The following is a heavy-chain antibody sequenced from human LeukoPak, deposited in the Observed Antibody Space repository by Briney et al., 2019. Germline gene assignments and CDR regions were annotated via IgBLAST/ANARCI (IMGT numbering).Heavy chain of an antibody. CDR1: GYTFTGYY. V-gene: IGHV1-2*02. CDR3: ARGIWFGELLYGDNWFDP. Sequence: ASVKVSCKASGYTFTGYYMHWVRQAPGQGPEWMGWINPNSGGTNYAQKFQGRVTMTRDTSISTAYMELSRLRSDDTAVYYCARGIWFGELLYGDNWFDPWGQGTLVTVSS. CDR2: INPNSGGT. J-gene: IGHJ5*02. D-gene: IGHD3-10*01.